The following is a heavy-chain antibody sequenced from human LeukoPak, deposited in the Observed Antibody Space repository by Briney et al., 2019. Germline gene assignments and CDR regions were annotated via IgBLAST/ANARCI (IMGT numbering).Heavy chain of an antibody. V-gene: IGHV1-69*04. CDR2: IIPILGIA. D-gene: IGHD4-17*01. J-gene: IGHJ4*02. Sequence: SVKVSCKASGGTFSSYAISWVRQAPGQGLEWMGRIIPILGIANYAQKFQGRVTMTRDTSTSTVYMELSSLRSEDTAVYYCARVNGDYFEYWGQGTLVTVSS. CDR3: ARVNGDYFEY. CDR1: GGTFSSYA.